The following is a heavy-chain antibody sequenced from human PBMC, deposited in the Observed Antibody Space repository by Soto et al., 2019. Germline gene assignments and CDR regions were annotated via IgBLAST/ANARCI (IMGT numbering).Heavy chain of an antibody. CDR1: GFTVSTNY. J-gene: IGHJ3*02. D-gene: IGHD6-19*01. CDR2: IYSGGKT. Sequence: PGGSLRLSFAASGFTVSTNYISWVRQAPGKGLEWVSIIYSGGKTYYADSVKGRFVISRDNSKNTLYLQMNSLRVEDTAVYYCARMASLREWLVNAFDMWGQGTTVTVSS. CDR3: ARMASLREWLVNAFDM. V-gene: IGHV3-53*01.